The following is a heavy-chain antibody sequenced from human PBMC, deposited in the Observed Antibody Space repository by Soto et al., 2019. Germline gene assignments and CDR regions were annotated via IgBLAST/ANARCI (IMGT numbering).Heavy chain of an antibody. V-gene: IGHV4-4*02. CDR3: ASHLVLAGTRGFDH. CDR2: TRNSGGA. Sequence: QVQLQESGPGLVKPSGTLSLTCAVSSGSVFSSNWWSWVRRPPGKGLEWIGETRNSGGANYNPSLMIRVTIPVARPRNHIFLELSSVTDADTAVYYCASHLVLAGTRGFDHWGLGTLVPVSS. D-gene: IGHD6-19*01. J-gene: IGHJ4*02. CDR1: SGSVFSSNW.